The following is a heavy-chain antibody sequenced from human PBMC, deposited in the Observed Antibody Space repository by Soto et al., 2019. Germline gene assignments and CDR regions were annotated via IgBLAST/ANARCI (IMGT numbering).Heavy chain of an antibody. CDR3: ARSSSSWDSPFDY. V-gene: IGHV3-7*01. J-gene: IGHJ4*02. Sequence: GESLKISCAASGFTFSSYWMSWVRQAPGKGLEWVANIKQDGSEKYYVDSVKGRFTISRDNAKNSLYLQMNSLRAEDTAVYYCARSSSSWDSPFDYWGQGTLVTVSS. CDR2: IKQDGSEK. CDR1: GFTFSSYW. D-gene: IGHD6-13*01.